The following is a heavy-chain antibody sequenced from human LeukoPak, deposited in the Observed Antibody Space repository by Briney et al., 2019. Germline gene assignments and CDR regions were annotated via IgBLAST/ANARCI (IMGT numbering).Heavy chain of an antibody. CDR2: IYYSGST. D-gene: IGHD2-15*01. J-gene: IGHJ4*02. CDR1: DGSISSSSYY. CDR3: AGFIVVVVAATS. V-gene: IGHV4-39*01. Sequence: SETLSLTCTVSDGSISSSSYYWGWIRQPPGKGLEWIGSIYYSGSTYYNPSLKSRVTISVDTSKNQFSLKLSSVTAADTAVYYCAGFIVVVVAATSWGQGTLVTVSS.